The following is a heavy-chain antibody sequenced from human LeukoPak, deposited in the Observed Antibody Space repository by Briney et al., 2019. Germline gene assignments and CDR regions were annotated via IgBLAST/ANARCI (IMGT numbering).Heavy chain of an antibody. CDR3: ARVRAAAGNFYYYYMDV. D-gene: IGHD6-13*01. J-gene: IGHJ6*03. V-gene: IGHV3-30*02. CDR2: IRYDGSNK. Sequence: GGSLRPSCAASGFTFSTYGMHWVRQAPGKGLEWVAFIRYDGSNKYYADSVKGRFTISRDNAKNSLYLQMNSLRAEDTAVYYCARVRAAAGNFYYYYMDVWGKGTTVTISS. CDR1: GFTFSTYG.